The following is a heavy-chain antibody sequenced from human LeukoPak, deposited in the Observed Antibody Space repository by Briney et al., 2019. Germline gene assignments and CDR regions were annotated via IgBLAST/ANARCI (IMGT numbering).Heavy chain of an antibody. J-gene: IGHJ4*02. CDR2: IYYSGRT. D-gene: IGHD5-12*01. CDR3: ARVSGYHWESFYDY. CDR1: GDSISNSNYY. Sequence: SETLSLTCTVSGDSISNSNYYWGWIRQPPGKGLEWIGNIYYSGRTYYNPSLKSRVTISVDTSKNQFSLKLSSVTAADTAVYYCARVSGYHWESFYDYWGQGTLVTVSS. V-gene: IGHV4-39*07.